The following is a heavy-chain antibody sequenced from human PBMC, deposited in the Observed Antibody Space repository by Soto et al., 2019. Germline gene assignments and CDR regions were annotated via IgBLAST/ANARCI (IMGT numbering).Heavy chain of an antibody. CDR2: ITGTGATT. CDR1: GFTFGGSA. J-gene: IGHJ5*01. D-gene: IGHD3-3*01. CDR3: AKTLDLRGRLSVRTTFGIFISAFDS. Sequence: EVQLLESGGGLVRPGGSLRLSCAASGFTFGGSAMHWVRQAPGKGLEWVSTITGTGATTYYADSVGVRFTISRDNSKNTLYLQMNRLRAEDTAVYFCAKTLDLRGRLSVRTTFGIFISAFDSWGQGTLVTGSS. V-gene: IGHV3-23*01.